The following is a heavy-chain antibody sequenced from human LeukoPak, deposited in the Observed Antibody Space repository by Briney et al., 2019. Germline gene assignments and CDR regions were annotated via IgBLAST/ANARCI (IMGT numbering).Heavy chain of an antibody. CDR2: IKSKTDGGTT. CDR1: GFTFSNAW. V-gene: IGHV3-15*01. J-gene: IGHJ4*02. D-gene: IGHD2-15*01. CDR3: TTDRVVAAITAFDY. Sequence: GGSLRLSCAASGFTFSNAWMSWVRQAPGKGLEGVGRIKSKTDGGTTDYAAPVKGRSTISRDDSKNTLYLQMNSLKTEDTAVYYCTTDRVVAAITAFDYWGQGTLVTVSS.